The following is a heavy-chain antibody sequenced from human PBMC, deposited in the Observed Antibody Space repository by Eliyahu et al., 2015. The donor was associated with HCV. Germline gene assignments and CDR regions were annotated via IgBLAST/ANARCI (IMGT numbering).Heavy chain of an antibody. CDR1: GFXVSSNY. Sequence: EVQLVESGGGLIQPGGSLRLSCAASGFXVSSNYMSWVRQAPGKGLAWVSVIYSGGSTYYADSVKGRFTISRDNSKNTLYLQMNSLRXEDTAVYYCASSPGTTWEYYFDYWGQGTLVTVSS. CDR2: IYSGGST. D-gene: IGHD1-7*01. J-gene: IGHJ4*02. V-gene: IGHV3-53*01. CDR3: ASSPGTTWEYYFDY.